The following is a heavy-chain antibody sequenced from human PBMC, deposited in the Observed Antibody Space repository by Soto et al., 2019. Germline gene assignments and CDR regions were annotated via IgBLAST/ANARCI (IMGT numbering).Heavy chain of an antibody. D-gene: IGHD6-19*01. V-gene: IGHV3-48*01. Sequence: ELFLQESGGDLVQPGGFLRLSCVASGFKFSMFGMNWVRQAPGKGLEWIADISSSSATIIYGGSVEGRFNVSRDNAENSLFLQMKRLRCEDTAVYYCSRDKGGTVAGCNWLDPWGHRNPVTVST. CDR1: GFKFSMFG. CDR2: ISSSSATI. CDR3: SRDKGGTVAGCNWLDP. J-gene: IGHJ5*02.